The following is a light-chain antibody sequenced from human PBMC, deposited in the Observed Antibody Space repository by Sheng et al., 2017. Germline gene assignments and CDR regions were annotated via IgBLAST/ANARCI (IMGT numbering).Light chain of an antibody. J-gene: IGLJ2*01. CDR2: DVT. CDR1: RSDIGGDFY. V-gene: IGLV2-14*03. Sequence: QSALTQPASVSGSFGQSITISCTGTRSDIGGDFYVSWYQHHPGNAPKLLIYDVTERPSGVSNRFSGSKSANTASLTISRLQSEDEGDYYCSSYSSTNTILFGGGTKLTVL. CDR3: SSYSSTNTIL.